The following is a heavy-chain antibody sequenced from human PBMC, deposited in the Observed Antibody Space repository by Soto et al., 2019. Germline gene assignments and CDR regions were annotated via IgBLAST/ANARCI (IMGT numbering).Heavy chain of an antibody. J-gene: IGHJ6*02. D-gene: IGHD3-3*01. Sequence: ASVKVSCKASGYTFTSYYMHWVRQAPGQGLEWMGIISPSGGSTSYAQKFQGRVTMTRDTSTSTVYMELSSLRSEDTAVYYCAREKKYYDFWSGQGADNSYYYYGMDVWGQGTTVTVS. V-gene: IGHV1-46*01. CDR2: ISPSGGST. CDR1: GYTFTSYY. CDR3: AREKKYYDFWSGQGADNSYYYYGMDV.